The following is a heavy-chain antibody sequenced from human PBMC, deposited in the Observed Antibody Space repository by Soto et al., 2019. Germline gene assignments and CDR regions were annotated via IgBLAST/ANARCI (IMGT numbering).Heavy chain of an antibody. CDR1: GFTFSSYG. D-gene: IGHD3-22*01. J-gene: IGHJ3*02. V-gene: IGHV3-30*18. CDR3: AKGDDSSGYLAFDI. Sequence: RLSCAASGFTFSSYGMHWVRQAPGKGLEWVAVISYDGSNKYYADSVKGRFTISRDNSKNTLYLQMNSLRAEDTAVYYCAKGDDSSGYLAFDIWGQGTMVTVSS. CDR2: ISYDGSNK.